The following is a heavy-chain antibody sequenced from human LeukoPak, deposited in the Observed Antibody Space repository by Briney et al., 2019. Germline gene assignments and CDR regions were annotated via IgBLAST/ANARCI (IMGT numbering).Heavy chain of an antibody. CDR2: INPNSGGT. D-gene: IGHD6-6*01. CDR3: ARGGSSSRGAYYYMDV. Sequence: ASVKVSCKASGYTFTGYYIHWVRQAPGQGLEWMGWINPNSGGTNYAQKFQGRVTMTRDTSISTAYMELSRLRSDDTAVYYCARGGSSSRGAYYYMDVWGKGTTVTVSS. CDR1: GYTFTGYY. J-gene: IGHJ6*03. V-gene: IGHV1-2*02.